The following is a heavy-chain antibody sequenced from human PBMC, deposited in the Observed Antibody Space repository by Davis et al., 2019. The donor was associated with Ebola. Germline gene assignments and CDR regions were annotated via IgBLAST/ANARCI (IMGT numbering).Heavy chain of an antibody. V-gene: IGHV1-69*10. CDR1: VGTLSSYA. J-gene: IGHJ4*02. Sequence: AASVTVSCQASVGTLSSYAISWVRQAPGQGLEWMGLILPILGIANYAQKLQGRVTHTADKSTSTAYMELSSLRTEDTAVYYCAKEGRNGGWFDYWGQGTLVTVSS. CDR3: AKEGRNGGWFDY. CDR2: ILPILGIA. D-gene: IGHD4-23*01.